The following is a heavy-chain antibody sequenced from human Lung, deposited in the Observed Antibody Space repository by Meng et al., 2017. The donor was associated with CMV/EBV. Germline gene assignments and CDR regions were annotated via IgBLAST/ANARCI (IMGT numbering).Heavy chain of an antibody. J-gene: IGHJ6*01. V-gene: IGHV3-21*01. CDR1: GFTFSTYT. CDR2: ISSSSSYI. CDR3: ARARVFYAMDV. Sequence: RLSIAASGFTFSTYTINWVRQAPGKGLEWVSCISSSSSYIYYADSVKGRFTISRDNAKNSEYLQMDSLRADDTAVYYCARARVFYAMDVWGQGTTGT.